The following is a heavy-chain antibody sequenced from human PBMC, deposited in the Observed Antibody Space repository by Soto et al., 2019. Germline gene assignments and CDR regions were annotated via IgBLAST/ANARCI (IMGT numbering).Heavy chain of an antibody. CDR3: ARARYCSKTTCRGAFSDYYVARDV. Sequence: QVQLVQSGAEVQKPGSSVKVSCKASGGTFSSYAINWVRQAPGQGLEWMGGIVPILDTSNYAQKFQGRVTITADVPTSTAYMELSSLRSEDSAIYYCARARYCSKTTCRGAFSDYYVARDVWGLGTTVTVSS. D-gene: IGHD2-2*01. CDR2: IVPILDTS. J-gene: IGHJ6*02. V-gene: IGHV1-69*01. CDR1: GGTFSSYA.